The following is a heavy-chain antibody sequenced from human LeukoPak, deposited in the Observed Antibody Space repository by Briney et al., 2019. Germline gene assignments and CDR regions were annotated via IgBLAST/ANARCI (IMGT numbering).Heavy chain of an antibody. CDR1: GGSISDSRYY. CDR2: IYYSGST. CDR3: ASSSGWYNGFDY. D-gene: IGHD6-19*01. Sequence: PSETLSLTCTVSGGSISDSRYYWGWSRQPPGKGLEWIGSIYYSGSTYYNPSLKSRVTISVDTSKNQFSLKLSSVTAADTAVYYCASSSGWYNGFDYWGQGTLVTVSS. V-gene: IGHV4-39*01. J-gene: IGHJ4*02.